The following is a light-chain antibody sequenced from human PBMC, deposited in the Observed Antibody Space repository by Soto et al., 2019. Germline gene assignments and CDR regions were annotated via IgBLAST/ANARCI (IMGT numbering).Light chain of an antibody. J-gene: IGLJ2*01. Sequence: LTQPHSVSESPGKTVTISCTRSSGDINSNYVKWYQQLPGTAPKLLIYNDDERPSGVPDRFTGSKSGTSSSLAISGLQSDDEADYYCSSWDDSLNVVVFGGGTKLTVL. CDR3: SSWDDSLNVVV. CDR1: SGDINSNY. V-gene: IGLV1-44*01. CDR2: NDD.